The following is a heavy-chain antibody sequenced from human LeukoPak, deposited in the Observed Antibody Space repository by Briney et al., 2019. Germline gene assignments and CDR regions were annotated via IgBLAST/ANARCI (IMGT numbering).Heavy chain of an antibody. CDR2: ISGSGDST. Sequence: GGSLRLSCAASGFTFSSYAMSWVRQAPGKGLEWVSGISGSGDSTYYADSVKGRFTISRDNSKNTLYLQMNSLRAEDTAEYYCAKEITYVRNIDYWGQGTLVTVSS. J-gene: IGHJ4*02. V-gene: IGHV3-23*01. CDR3: AKEITYVRNIDY. CDR1: GFTFSSYA. D-gene: IGHD2-8*01.